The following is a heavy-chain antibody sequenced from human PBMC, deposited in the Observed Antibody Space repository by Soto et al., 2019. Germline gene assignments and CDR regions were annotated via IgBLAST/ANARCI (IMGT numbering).Heavy chain of an antibody. CDR3: ARVDRGTATTVVDAFDI. D-gene: IGHD1-1*01. J-gene: IGHJ3*02. CDR1: GGSVNSGNYY. CDR2: MSHSGGT. Sequence: QVQLQQWGAGLLKPSETLSLTCAVFGGSVNSGNYYWSWIRQPPGKGLEWIGEMSHSGGTHFNPSLKSRVTISVDTSKNQFSLTMSSVTAADTALYYCARVDRGTATTVVDAFDIWGPGTMVTVSS. V-gene: IGHV4-34*01.